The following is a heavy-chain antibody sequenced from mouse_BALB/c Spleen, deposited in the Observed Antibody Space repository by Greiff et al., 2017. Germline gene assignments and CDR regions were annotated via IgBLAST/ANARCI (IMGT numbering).Heavy chain of an antibody. CDR1: GYTFTSYY. J-gene: IGHJ3*01. CDR3: ASGSYYDYDVAY. CDR2: IYPGDGST. V-gene: IGHV1S56*01. D-gene: IGHD2-4*01. Sequence: QVQLQQSGPELVKPGASVKMSCKASGYTFTSYYIHWVKQRPGQGLEWIGWIYPGDGSTKYNEKFKGKTTLTADKSSSTAYMLLSSLTSEDSAIYFCASGSYYDYDVAYWGQGTLVTVSA.